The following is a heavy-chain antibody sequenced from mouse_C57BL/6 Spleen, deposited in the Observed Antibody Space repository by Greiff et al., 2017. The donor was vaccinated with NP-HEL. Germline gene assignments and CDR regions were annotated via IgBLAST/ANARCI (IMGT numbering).Heavy chain of an antibody. Sequence: VQLQQSGPELVKPGASVKISCKASGYTFTDYYINWVKQRPGQGLEWIGWIFPGSGSTYYNEKFKGKATLTVDKSSSTAYMLLSSLTSEDSAVYFCARVGDGSSPDYYAMDYWGQGTSVTVSS. D-gene: IGHD1-1*01. V-gene: IGHV1-75*01. CDR3: ARVGDGSSPDYYAMDY. CDR1: GYTFTDYY. J-gene: IGHJ4*01. CDR2: IFPGSGST.